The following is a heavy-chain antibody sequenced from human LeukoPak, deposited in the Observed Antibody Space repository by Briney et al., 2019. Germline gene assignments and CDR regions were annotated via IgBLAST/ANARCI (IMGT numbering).Heavy chain of an antibody. D-gene: IGHD3-22*01. V-gene: IGHV3-30*02. CDR2: IRYDGSNK. CDR3: AEVGDSSGYYQNYFDY. J-gene: IGHJ4*02. Sequence: GGSLRLSCAASGFTFSSYGMHWVRQAPGKGLGWVAFIRYDGSNKYYADSVKGRFTISRDNSKNTLYLQMNSLRAEDTAVYYCAEVGDSSGYYQNYFDYWGQGTLVTVSS. CDR1: GFTFSSYG.